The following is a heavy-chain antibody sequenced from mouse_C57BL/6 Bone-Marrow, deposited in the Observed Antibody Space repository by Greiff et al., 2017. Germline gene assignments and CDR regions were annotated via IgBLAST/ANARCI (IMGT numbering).Heavy chain of an antibody. CDR1: GYTFTSYW. Sequence: QVQLKESGAELAKPGASVKLSCKASGYTFTSYWMHWVKQRPGQGLEWIGYINPSSGYTKYNQKFKDKATSTADKSSSTAYMQLSSLTYEDSAVYYCAREGYDGYLAHYWGQGTTLTVSS. CDR2: INPSSGYT. CDR3: AREGYDGYLAHY. J-gene: IGHJ2*01. V-gene: IGHV1-7*01. D-gene: IGHD2-3*01.